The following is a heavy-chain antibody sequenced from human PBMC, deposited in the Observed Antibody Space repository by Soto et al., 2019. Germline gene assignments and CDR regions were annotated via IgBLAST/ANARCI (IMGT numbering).Heavy chain of an antibody. Sequence: GGSLRLSCAASGFTFNTYGIHWVRQAPGKGLEWVAVIWYDGSEKYYADSVKGRLTISRDNSKNAVYLQMNSLSAKDTATHHCARVAWVVPGSISNWFDPWGQGTLVTVSS. D-gene: IGHD2-2*02. J-gene: IGHJ5*02. CDR1: GFTFNTYG. CDR2: IWYDGSEK. CDR3: ARVAWVVPGSISNWFDP. V-gene: IGHV3-33*01.